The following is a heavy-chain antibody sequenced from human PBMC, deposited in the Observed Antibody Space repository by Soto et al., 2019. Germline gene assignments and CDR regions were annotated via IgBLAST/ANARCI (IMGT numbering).Heavy chain of an antibody. V-gene: IGHV4-59*08. D-gene: IGHD4-17*01. J-gene: IGHJ5*01. Sequence: TSETLSLTCTVSGGSISSYYWSWIRQPPGKGLEWIGYIYYSGSTNYNPSLKSRVTISVDTSKNQFSLKLSSVTAADTAVYYCARGGTHYGDYGDSWGQGTLVTVSS. CDR3: ARGGTHYGDYGDS. CDR1: GGSISSYY. CDR2: IYYSGST.